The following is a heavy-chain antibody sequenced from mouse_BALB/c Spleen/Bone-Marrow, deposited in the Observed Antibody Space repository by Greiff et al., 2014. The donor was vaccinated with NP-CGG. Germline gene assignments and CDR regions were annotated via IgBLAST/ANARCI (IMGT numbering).Heavy chain of an antibody. Sequence: EVQLQQSGPELVKPGASVKVSCKASGYAFSSYNMYWVKQSHGKSLEWMGYIDPYSGGTNYNQKFKGKATLTVDKSSSTAYMHLNSLTSEDPAVHYCARNLGYGYFDYWGQGTTLTVSS. D-gene: IGHD3-1*01. CDR2: IDPYSGGT. V-gene: IGHV1S135*01. J-gene: IGHJ2*01. CDR1: GYAFSSYN. CDR3: ARNLGYGYFDY.